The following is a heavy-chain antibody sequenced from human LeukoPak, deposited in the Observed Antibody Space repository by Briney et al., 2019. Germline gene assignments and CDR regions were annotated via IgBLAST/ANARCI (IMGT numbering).Heavy chain of an antibody. CDR3: ATTTGGYDAGPFERDAFDI. CDR2: IIPILGIA. J-gene: IGHJ3*02. V-gene: IGHV1-69*04. CDR1: GGTFSSYA. Sequence: SLKVSCKASGGTFSSYAISWVLQAPGQGLEWMGRIIPILGIANYAQKFQGRVTITADKSTSTAYMELSSLRSEDTAVYYCATTTGGYDAGPFERDAFDIWGQGTMVTVSS. D-gene: IGHD5-12*01.